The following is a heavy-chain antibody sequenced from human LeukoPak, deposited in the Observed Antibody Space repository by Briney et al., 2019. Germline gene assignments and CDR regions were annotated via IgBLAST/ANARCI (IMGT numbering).Heavy chain of an antibody. J-gene: IGHJ4*02. V-gene: IGHV4-59*08. CDR1: GGSISGYF. CDR3: ARNGIHGYSGLDF. D-gene: IGHD5-12*01. CDR2: VYSDETT. Sequence: PSETLSLTCTVSGGSISGYFWSWIRQPPGKGLEWLGYVYSDETTNYSPSLRSRITISIDTSKNQFSLNLRSVTAADTAVYYCARNGIHGYSGLDFWVQGTLVTVSS.